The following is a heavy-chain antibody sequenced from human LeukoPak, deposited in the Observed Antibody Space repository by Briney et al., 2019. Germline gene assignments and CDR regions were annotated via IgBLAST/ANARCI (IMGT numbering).Heavy chain of an antibody. V-gene: IGHV3-33*01. D-gene: IGHD3-22*01. CDR3: ARDDYYDSSGLDY. Sequence: GGSLRLSCAASGFTFSTYGMHWVRQAPGKGLEWVAIIWYDGSNKYYADSVKGRFTTSRDNSKNTLYLQMNSLRAEDTAVYYCARDDYYDSSGLDYWGQGTLVTVSS. J-gene: IGHJ4*02. CDR1: GFTFSTYG. CDR2: IWYDGSNK.